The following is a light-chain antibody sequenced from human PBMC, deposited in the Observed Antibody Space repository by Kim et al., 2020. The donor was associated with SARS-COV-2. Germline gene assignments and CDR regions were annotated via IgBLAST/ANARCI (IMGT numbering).Light chain of an antibody. V-gene: IGKV3-20*01. J-gene: IGKJ2*01. CDR3: QQYGSSPPRYT. CDR1: QSVSSSY. Sequence: EIVLTQSPGTLSLSPGERATLSCRASQSVSSSYLAWYQQKPGQAPRLLIYVASSRATGIPDRFSGSGSGTDLTLTISRLEPEDFAVYYCQQYGSSPPRYTFGQGTKLEI. CDR2: VAS.